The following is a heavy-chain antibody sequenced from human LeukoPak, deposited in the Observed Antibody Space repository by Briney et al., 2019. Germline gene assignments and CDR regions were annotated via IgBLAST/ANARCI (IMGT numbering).Heavy chain of an antibody. CDR3: ARVHLGMGFYFDY. Sequence: SETLSLTCTVSGGSISSYYWSWIRQPPGKGLEWIGYIYYSGSTNYNPSLKSRVTISVDTSKNQFSLNLSSVTAADTAVYYCARVHLGMGFYFDYWGQGTLVTASS. CDR2: IYYSGST. J-gene: IGHJ4*02. CDR1: GGSISSYY. D-gene: IGHD7-27*01. V-gene: IGHV4-59*12.